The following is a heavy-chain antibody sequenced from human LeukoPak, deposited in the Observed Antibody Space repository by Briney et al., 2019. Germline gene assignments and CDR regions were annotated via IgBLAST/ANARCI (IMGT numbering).Heavy chain of an antibody. V-gene: IGHV3-7*04. CDR3: ARDSGSYYVDY. D-gene: IGHD1-26*01. CDR1: GFSFGTYW. Sequence: QPGGSLRLSCAASGFSFGTYWMTWVRQAPGKGLEEVANIKRDGIQIRYVDSVKGRFTISRDNAKNSLYLQMDSLKAEDTAVYYCARDSGSYYVDYWGQGTLVTVSS. J-gene: IGHJ4*02. CDR2: IKRDGIQI.